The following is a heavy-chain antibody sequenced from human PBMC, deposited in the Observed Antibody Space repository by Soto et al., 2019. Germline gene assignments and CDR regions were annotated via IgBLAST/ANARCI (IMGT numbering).Heavy chain of an antibody. Sequence: SETLSLTCAVSGGSFTSNNWWTWVRQPPGQGLEWIGEIYRTGSTNYNPSLKSRVTISLDKSENQFSLKVTSLTAADTAVFYCARHRARNWFDPWGQGTLVTVSS. D-gene: IGHD6-6*01. CDR2: IYRTGST. V-gene: IGHV4-4*02. CDR1: GGSFTSNNW. CDR3: ARHRARNWFDP. J-gene: IGHJ5*02.